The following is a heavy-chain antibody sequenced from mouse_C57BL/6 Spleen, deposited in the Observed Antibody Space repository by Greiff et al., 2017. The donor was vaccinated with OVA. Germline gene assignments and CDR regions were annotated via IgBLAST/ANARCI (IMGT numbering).Heavy chain of an antibody. CDR3: ARDSSGYVAWFAY. J-gene: IGHJ3*01. Sequence: EVKVEESGGGLVKPGGSLKLSCAASGFTFSSYAMSWVRQTPEKRLEWVATISDGGSYTYYPDNVKGRFTISRDNAKNNLYLQMSHLKSEDTAMYYCARDSSGYVAWFAYWGQGTLVTVSA. CDR2: ISDGGSYT. V-gene: IGHV5-4*01. D-gene: IGHD3-2*02. CDR1: GFTFSSYA.